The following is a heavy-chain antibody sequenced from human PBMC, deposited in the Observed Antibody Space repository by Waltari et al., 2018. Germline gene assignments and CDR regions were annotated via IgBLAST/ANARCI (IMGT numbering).Heavy chain of an antibody. Sequence: QVQLVESGGGVVQPGRSLRPSCAASGFTFRSYAMHWVRQAPGKGLEWVVVILYDGSNKYYADSVKGRFTVSRDNSKNTLYLQMNSLRAEDTAVYYCAREDYSINWFDPWGQGTLVTVSS. J-gene: IGHJ5*02. D-gene: IGHD4-4*01. CDR2: ILYDGSNK. V-gene: IGHV3-30-3*01. CDR3: AREDYSINWFDP. CDR1: GFTFRSYA.